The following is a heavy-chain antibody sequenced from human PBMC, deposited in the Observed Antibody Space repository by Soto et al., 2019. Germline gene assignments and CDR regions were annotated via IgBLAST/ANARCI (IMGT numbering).Heavy chain of an antibody. CDR1: GYTFTSYY. D-gene: IGHD6-25*01. CDR3: ARDNSGIEYGDFDY. Sequence: ASVKVSCKASGYTFTSYYMHWVRQAPGQGLEWMGIINPRGGSTTYAQKFQGRVTLTRDTSTSTVYMELGRLGSDDTAVYYCARDNSGIEYGDFDYWGQGTLGTGSS. V-gene: IGHV1-46*01. CDR2: INPRGGST. J-gene: IGHJ4*02.